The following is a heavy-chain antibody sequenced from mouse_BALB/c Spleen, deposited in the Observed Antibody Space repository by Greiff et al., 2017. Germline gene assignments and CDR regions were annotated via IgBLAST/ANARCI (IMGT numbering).Heavy chain of an antibody. CDR3: ARLLTGTGAY. CDR2: ISSGSSTI. J-gene: IGHJ3*01. CDR1: GFTFSSFG. D-gene: IGHD4-1*01. V-gene: IGHV5-17*02. Sequence: EVKVVESGGGLVQPGGSRKLSCAASGFTFSSFGMHWVRQAPEKGLEWVAYISSGSSTIYYADTVTGRFTISRDNPKNTLFLQMTSLRSEDTAMYYCARLLTGTGAYWGQGTLVTVSA.